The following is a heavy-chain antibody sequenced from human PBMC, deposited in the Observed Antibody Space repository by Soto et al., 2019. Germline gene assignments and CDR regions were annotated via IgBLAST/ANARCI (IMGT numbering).Heavy chain of an antibody. CDR1: GFTFSSHS. D-gene: IGHD4-17*01. Sequence: EVQLVESGGGLVQPGGSLRLSCAASGFTFSSHSMNWVRQAPGKGLEWVSYISNSGSNIYYADSVKGRFTISRDNAKNSLYLQMNSLRDEDTAVYYCARDPYSSTTVTLFDYWGQGTLVTVSS. CDR2: ISNSGSNI. CDR3: ARDPYSSTTVTLFDY. J-gene: IGHJ4*02. V-gene: IGHV3-48*02.